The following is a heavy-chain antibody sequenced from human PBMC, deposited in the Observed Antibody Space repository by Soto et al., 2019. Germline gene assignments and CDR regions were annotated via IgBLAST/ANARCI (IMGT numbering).Heavy chain of an antibody. V-gene: IGHV1-46*01. CDR3: ARLWGEIGTAFHP. D-gene: IGHD1-1*01. CDR2: FNPYTGGT. Sequence: QGQLVQFGAEVKKPGASVKVSCKASGYTFTTYYIHWMRQAPGQGLEWMGMFNPYTGGTSYAHKLQGRVTMTRHTSTSTGNMEQSRLRSDDTAVYDGARLWGEIGTAFHPWGQGTLVTVSS. CDR1: GYTFTTYY. J-gene: IGHJ5*02.